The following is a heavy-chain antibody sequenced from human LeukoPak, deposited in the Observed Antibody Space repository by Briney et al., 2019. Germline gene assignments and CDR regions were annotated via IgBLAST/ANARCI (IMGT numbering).Heavy chain of an antibody. D-gene: IGHD1-1*01. CDR1: GYTFTNHG. Sequence: GASVTVSFTSSGYTFTNHGISWVRQAPGQGLEWLGWISANNGRTEYAPNFKDRVTMTTDTSTTTDYMDLRSLTSGDTAVYYCGRWSPNPNDSGGQGTLVTVSP. J-gene: IGHJ4*02. V-gene: IGHV1-18*01. CDR3: GRWSPNPNDS. CDR2: ISANNGRT.